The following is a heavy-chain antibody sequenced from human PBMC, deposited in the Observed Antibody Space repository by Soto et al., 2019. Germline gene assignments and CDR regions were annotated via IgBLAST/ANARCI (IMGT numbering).Heavy chain of an antibody. CDR1: GGSISSYY. CDR3: ARGRTMVRGVSLYYFDY. V-gene: IGHV4-59*01. Sequence: PSETLSLTCTVSGGSISSYYWSWIRQPPGKGLEWIGYIYYSGSTNYNPSLKSRVTISVDTSKNQFSLKLSSVTAADTAVYYCARGRTMVRGVSLYYFDYWGQGTLVTVSS. D-gene: IGHD3-10*01. CDR2: IYYSGST. J-gene: IGHJ4*02.